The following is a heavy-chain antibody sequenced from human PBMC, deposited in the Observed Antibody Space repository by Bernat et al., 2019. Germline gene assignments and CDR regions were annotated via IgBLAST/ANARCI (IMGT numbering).Heavy chain of an antibody. J-gene: IGHJ4*02. V-gene: IGHV1-69*02. Sequence: QVQLVQSGAEVKKPGSSVKVSCKASGGTFSSYTTSWVRQAPGQGLEWMGRIISILGIANNAQKFQGKVTNTADKSTSTAKMELGSLRSEDTAGYYCARSPGDVEMATIWGQGTLVTVSS. CDR2: IISILGIA. CDR1: GGTFSSYT. D-gene: IGHD5-24*01. CDR3: ARSPGDVEMATI.